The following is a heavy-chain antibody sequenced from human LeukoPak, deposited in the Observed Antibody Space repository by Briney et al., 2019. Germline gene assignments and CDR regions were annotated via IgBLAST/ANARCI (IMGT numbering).Heavy chain of an antibody. CDR2: IYSSGNT. V-gene: IGHV4-4*07. CDR3: ARDVGAHSSGWYSVAFDI. D-gene: IGHD6-19*01. J-gene: IGHJ3*02. CDR1: GGSINSYY. Sequence: PSETLSLTRTVSGGSINSYYWSWIRQPAGKGLEWIGRIYSSGNTNYNPSLKSRVTMSVDTSKNQFSLELSSATAADTAVYYCARDVGAHSSGWYSVAFDIWGQGTMVTVSS.